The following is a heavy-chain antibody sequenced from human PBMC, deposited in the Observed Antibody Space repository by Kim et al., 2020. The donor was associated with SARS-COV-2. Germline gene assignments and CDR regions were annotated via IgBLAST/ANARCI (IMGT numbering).Heavy chain of an antibody. CDR3: ERSGDGDNALGF. Sequence: GGSLRLSCAASGLSFSDSYMNWVRQAPGKGLEWVSFISTRGEGIFYADSVEGRFTISRDNAKNSLYLQMHYLRDEDTAVDDCERSGDGDNALGFWGQG. J-gene: IGHJ1*01. V-gene: IGHV3-11*01. CDR1: GLSFSDSY. D-gene: IGHD2-21*02. CDR2: ISTRGEGI.